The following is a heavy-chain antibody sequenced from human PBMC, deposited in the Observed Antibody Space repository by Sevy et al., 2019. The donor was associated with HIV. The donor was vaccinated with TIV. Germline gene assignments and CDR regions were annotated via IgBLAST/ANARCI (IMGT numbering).Heavy chain of an antibody. Sequence: GGSLRLSCAASGFTFSSYAMHWVRRAPGKGLERVAVVSYEGSNKDYADSVKCRFTISRDNYKNTLYLQMNSLRAEDTAVYYCARGVGGYCSSTSCAGDWFDPWGQGTLVTVSS. V-gene: IGHV3-30-3*01. D-gene: IGHD2-2*01. CDR1: GFTFSSYA. CDR3: ARGVGGYCSSTSCAGDWFDP. CDR2: VSYEGSNK. J-gene: IGHJ5*02.